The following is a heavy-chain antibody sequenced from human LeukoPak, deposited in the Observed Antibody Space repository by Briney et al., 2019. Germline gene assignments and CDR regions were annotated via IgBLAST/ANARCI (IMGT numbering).Heavy chain of an antibody. J-gene: IGHJ4*02. D-gene: IGHD1-1*01. Sequence: GGSLRLTCAASGFTFNHYWMKWVRQAPGKGLEWVANIREDGSEKNYVDSVKGRFTIPRDNAKISLYLQMNSLRVEDTAVYYCATDWNVGTWDPRFDFWGQGILVTVS. CDR3: ATDWNVGTWDPRFDF. V-gene: IGHV3-7*01. CDR1: GFTFNHYW. CDR2: IREDGSEK.